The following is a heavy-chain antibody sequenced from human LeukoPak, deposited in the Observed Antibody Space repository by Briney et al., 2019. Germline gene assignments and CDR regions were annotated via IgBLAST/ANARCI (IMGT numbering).Heavy chain of an antibody. CDR1: GFTFSSYE. D-gene: IGHD3-22*01. J-gene: IGHJ6*02. V-gene: IGHV3-48*03. Sequence: PGGSLRLSCAASGFTFSSYEMNWVRQAPGKGLEWVSYISSSGSTIYYADSVKGRFTISRDNAKNSLYLQMNSLRAEDTAVYYCARDDSSGYYSGLYYYYYGMDVWGQGTTVTVSS. CDR3: ARDDSSGYYSGLYYYYYGMDV. CDR2: ISSSGSTI.